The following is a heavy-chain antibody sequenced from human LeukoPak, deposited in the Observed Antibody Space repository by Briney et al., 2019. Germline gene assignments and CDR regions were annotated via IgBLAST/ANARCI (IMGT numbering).Heavy chain of an antibody. CDR3: ARSSGQGHYYYYMDV. CDR2: INHSGST. D-gene: IGHD3-22*01. CDR1: GGSFSGYY. Sequence: SETLSLTCAVYGGSFSGYYWSWIRQPPGKGLEWIGEINHSGSTNYNPSLKSRVTILVDTSKNQFSLKLSSVTAADTAVYYCARSSGQGHYYYYMDVWGKGTTVTVSS. J-gene: IGHJ6*03. V-gene: IGHV4-34*01.